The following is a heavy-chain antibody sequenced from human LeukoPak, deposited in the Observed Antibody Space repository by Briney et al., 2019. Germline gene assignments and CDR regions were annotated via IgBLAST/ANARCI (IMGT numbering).Heavy chain of an antibody. D-gene: IGHD2-15*01. V-gene: IGHV4-59*08. CDR3: ARQRGPEGYYYYGMDV. J-gene: IGHJ6*02. Sequence: SETLSLTCTVSGGSISSYYWSWIRQPPGKGLEWIGYIYYSGGTNYNPSLKSRVTISVDTSKNQFSLKLSSVTAADTAVYYCARQRGPEGYYYYGMDVWGQGTTVTVSS. CDR1: GGSISSYY. CDR2: IYYSGGT.